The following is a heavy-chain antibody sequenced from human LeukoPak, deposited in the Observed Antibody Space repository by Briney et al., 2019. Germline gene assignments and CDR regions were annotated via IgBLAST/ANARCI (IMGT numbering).Heavy chain of an antibody. CDR2: ISSSSTI. D-gene: IGHD5-24*01. Sequence: GGSLRLSCAASGFTFSSYSMNWVRQAPGKGLEWVSYISSSSTIYYADSVKGRFTISRDNAKNSLYLQMNSLRAEDTAVYYCARGGRDGYNSGDYWGQGTLVTVSS. J-gene: IGHJ4*02. CDR1: GFTFSSYS. CDR3: ARGGRDGYNSGDY. V-gene: IGHV3-48*04.